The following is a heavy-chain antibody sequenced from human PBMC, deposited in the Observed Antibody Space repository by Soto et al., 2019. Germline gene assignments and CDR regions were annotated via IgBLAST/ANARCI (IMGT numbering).Heavy chain of an antibody. Sequence: PGGSLRLSCAASGFTLSTYSMSWVRQAPGKGLECVSSISSSGSYIYYADSVKGRFTISRDNAENSLYLQMSSLRGEDTAVYYCASNYGLFDYWGQGTLVTVSS. J-gene: IGHJ4*02. CDR3: ASNYGLFDY. V-gene: IGHV3-21*01. CDR1: GFTLSTYS. D-gene: IGHD4-17*01. CDR2: ISSSGSYI.